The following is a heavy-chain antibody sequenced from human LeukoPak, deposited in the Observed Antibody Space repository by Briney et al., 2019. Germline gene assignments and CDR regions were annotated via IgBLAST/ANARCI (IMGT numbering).Heavy chain of an antibody. J-gene: IGHJ2*01. Sequence: PSETLSLTCTVSGGSINSYYWSWIRQPAGKGLEWIARFYISGNTYYNPSLKSRVTLSVDTSKNQFSLKLSSVTAADTAVYYCARYCSGGSCYPQDWYFDLWGRGTLVTVSS. CDR3: ARYCSGGSCYPQDWYFDL. V-gene: IGHV4-4*07. CDR1: GGSINSYY. CDR2: FYISGNT. D-gene: IGHD2-15*01.